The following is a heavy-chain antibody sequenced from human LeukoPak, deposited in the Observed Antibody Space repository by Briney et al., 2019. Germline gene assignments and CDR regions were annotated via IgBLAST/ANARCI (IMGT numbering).Heavy chain of an antibody. CDR1: GFTFSSYA. CDR2: ISGSGDNT. CDR3: AKKSCSSTSCYEDV. V-gene: IGHV3-23*01. J-gene: IGHJ6*04. D-gene: IGHD2-2*01. Sequence: TGGSLRLPCAASGFTFSSYAMSWVRQAPGKGLEWVSAISGSGDNTDYTDSVKGRFTISRDNSKNTLYLQMNSLRAEDTAVYYCAKKSCSSTSCYEDVWGKGTTVTVSS.